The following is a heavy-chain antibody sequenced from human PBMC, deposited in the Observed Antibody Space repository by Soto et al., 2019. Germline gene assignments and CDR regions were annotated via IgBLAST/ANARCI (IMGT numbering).Heavy chain of an antibody. CDR3: ARGEQYSGRIFDY. CDR1: GDSVSSNSPG. D-gene: IGHD5-12*01. Sequence: QTLSLTCAITGDSVSSNSPGWSWVRQSPSRGLEWLGRTYYRSKWYYEYAVSVRGRITINPDTSKNQCSLQLNSVTPEDTAVYFCARGEQYSGRIFDYWGQGTLVTVSS. CDR2: TYYRSKWYY. V-gene: IGHV6-1*01. J-gene: IGHJ4*01.